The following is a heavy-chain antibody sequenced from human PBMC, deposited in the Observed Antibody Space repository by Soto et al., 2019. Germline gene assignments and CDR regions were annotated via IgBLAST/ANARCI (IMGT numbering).Heavy chain of an antibody. Sequence: ASVKVSCKASGGTFSSYTISWVRQAPGQGLEWMGRIIPILGIANYAQKFQGRVTITADKSTSTAYMELSSLRSEDTAVYYCARDKVGSSSWPNWFDPWGQGTLVTVSS. J-gene: IGHJ5*02. CDR2: IIPILGIA. CDR3: ARDKVGSSSWPNWFDP. CDR1: GGTFSSYT. D-gene: IGHD6-13*01. V-gene: IGHV1-69*04.